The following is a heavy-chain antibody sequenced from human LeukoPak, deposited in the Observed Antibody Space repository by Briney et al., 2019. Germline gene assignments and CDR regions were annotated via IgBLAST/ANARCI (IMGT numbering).Heavy chain of an antibody. D-gene: IGHD5-24*01. CDR1: GFTFSSYE. Sequence: PGGSLRLSCAASGFTFSSYEMNWVREAPGKGLECVSYISSIGSTIYYADSVKGRFTISRDNAKNSLYLQMNRLRAEDTSVYYCARDGDGYNWGYYFDYWGQGTLVTVSS. CDR3: ARDGDGYNWGYYFDY. CDR2: ISSIGSTI. V-gene: IGHV3-48*03. J-gene: IGHJ4*02.